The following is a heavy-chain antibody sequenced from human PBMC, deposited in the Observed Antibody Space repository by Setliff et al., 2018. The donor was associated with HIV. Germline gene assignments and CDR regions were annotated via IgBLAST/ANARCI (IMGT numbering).Heavy chain of an antibody. CDR1: GGSISSSTYY. V-gene: IGHV3-53*01. CDR3: ARDLRWYDSSGSHDAFDI. CDR2: IYSVGIT. D-gene: IGHD3-22*01. J-gene: IGHJ3*02. Sequence: ETLSLTCTVSGGSISSSTYYWGWIRQAPGKGLEWVSVIYSVGITYYTDSVKGRFTISRDNSKNSLYLQMNSLRAEDTAVYYCARDLRWYDSSGSHDAFDIWGQGTMVTV.